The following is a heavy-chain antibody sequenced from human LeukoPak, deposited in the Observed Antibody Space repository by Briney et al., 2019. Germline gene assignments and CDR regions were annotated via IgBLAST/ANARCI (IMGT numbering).Heavy chain of an antibody. V-gene: IGHV1-8*03. CDR1: GYTFTKYD. D-gene: IGHD3-10*01. Sequence: GASVKVSCKASGYTFTKYDINWVRQATGQGLEWMGWMNPNSGNTGYAQKLQGRVTFTRDTSISTAYMELSSLRSEDTAVYNCARGLGSFGLVPGADYWGQGTLVTVSS. CDR3: ARGLGSFGLVPGADY. CDR2: MNPNSGNT. J-gene: IGHJ4*02.